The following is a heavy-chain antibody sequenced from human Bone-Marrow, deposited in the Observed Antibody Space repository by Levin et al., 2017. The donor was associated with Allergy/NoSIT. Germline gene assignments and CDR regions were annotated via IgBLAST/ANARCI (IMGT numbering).Heavy chain of an antibody. CDR3: AGDTVGYYYGLDV. CDR1: GFTFSSYG. V-gene: IGHV3-33*01. J-gene: IGHJ6*02. D-gene: IGHD2-15*01. Sequence: PGGSLRLSCAASGFTFSSYGIHWVRQAPGKGLEWVSIISYDGSNKYYGDSVKGRFTISRDNSKDTVYLQINNVRREDTAVYYCAGDTVGYYYGLDVWGQGTAVIVSS. CDR2: ISYDGSNK.